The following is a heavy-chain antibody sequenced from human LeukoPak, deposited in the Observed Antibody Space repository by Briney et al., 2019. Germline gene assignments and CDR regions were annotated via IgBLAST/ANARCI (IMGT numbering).Heavy chain of an antibody. Sequence: GSLRLSCAASGFTFSSYWMSWVRQAPGKGLEWVANIKQDGSEKYYVDSVKGRFTISRDNAKNSLFLQMNSLRAEDTAVYYCARDKLWHYGKRGLDYWGQGTLVTVSS. CDR2: IKQDGSEK. J-gene: IGHJ4*02. CDR3: ARDKLWHYGKRGLDY. D-gene: IGHD2-21*01. V-gene: IGHV3-7*01. CDR1: GFTFSSYW.